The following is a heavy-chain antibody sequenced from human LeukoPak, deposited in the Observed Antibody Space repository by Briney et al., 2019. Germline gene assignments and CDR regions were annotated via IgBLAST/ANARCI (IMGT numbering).Heavy chain of an antibody. Sequence: GGSLRLSCAASGFTFSTYGLHWVRQAPGKGLEWVAVIWNDGSIRYYTDSVKGRFTISRDNSKNKLYLQMNNLRAEDTAVYYCARASGSYDYWGQGTLVTVSS. CDR2: IWNDGSIR. J-gene: IGHJ4*02. V-gene: IGHV3-33*01. D-gene: IGHD1-26*01. CDR3: ARASGSYDY. CDR1: GFTFSTYG.